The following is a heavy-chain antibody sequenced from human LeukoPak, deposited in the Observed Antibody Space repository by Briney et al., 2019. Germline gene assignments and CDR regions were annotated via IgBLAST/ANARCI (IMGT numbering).Heavy chain of an antibody. CDR2: ISTRGNTI. Sequence: GGSLRLSCVASGFTFSDYYMSWIRQAPGKGLEWLSYISTRGNTIYYADSVKGRFTISRDNSKNTLYLQMNSLRAEDTAVYYCAALYYMDVWGKGTTVTISS. CDR3: AALYYMDV. V-gene: IGHV3-11*04. J-gene: IGHJ6*03. CDR1: GFTFSDYY.